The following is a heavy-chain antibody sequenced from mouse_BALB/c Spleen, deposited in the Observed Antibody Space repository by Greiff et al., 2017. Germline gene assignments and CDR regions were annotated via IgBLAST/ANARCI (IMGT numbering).Heavy chain of an antibody. D-gene: IGHD1-1*01. V-gene: IGHV1-5*01. CDR3: TRRGFITTVVDFDY. CDR1: GYTFTSYW. CDR2: IYPGNSDT. J-gene: IGHJ2*01. Sequence: VQLQQSGTVLARPGASVKMSCKASGYTFTSYWMHWVKQRPGQGLEWIGAIYPGNSDTSYNQKFKGKAKLTAVTSTSTAYMELSSLTNEDSAVYYCTRRGFITTVVDFDYWGQGTTLTVSS.